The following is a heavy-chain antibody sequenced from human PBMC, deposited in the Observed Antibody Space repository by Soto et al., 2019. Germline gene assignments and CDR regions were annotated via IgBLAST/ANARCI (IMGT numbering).Heavy chain of an antibody. CDR1: EFTFTYAW. CDR2: IKRKTDGGTT. V-gene: IGHV3-15*01. Sequence: EVQLVESGGDLVKPGGSLRLSCAASEFTFTYAWMSWVRQAPGKGLEWVGRIKRKTDGGTTDYAAPVKGRFTISRDESQNTLYLQMNSLKTEDTAVYYCTSLYYGHWGQGPLVTVSS. CDR3: TSLYYGH. D-gene: IGHD3-16*02. J-gene: IGHJ4*02.